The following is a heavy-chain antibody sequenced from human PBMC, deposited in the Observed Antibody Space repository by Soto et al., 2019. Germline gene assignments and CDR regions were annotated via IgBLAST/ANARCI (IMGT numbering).Heavy chain of an antibody. CDR2: IYYSGST. CDR1: GGSISSSSYY. V-gene: IGHV4-39*01. J-gene: IGHJ3*02. CDR3: ARLLLDAFDI. Sequence: PSETLSLTCTVSGGSISSSSYYWGWIRQPPGKGLEWIGSIYYSGSTYYNPSLKGRVTISVDTSKNQFSLKLSSVTAADTAVYYCARLLLDAFDIWGQGTMVTVSS.